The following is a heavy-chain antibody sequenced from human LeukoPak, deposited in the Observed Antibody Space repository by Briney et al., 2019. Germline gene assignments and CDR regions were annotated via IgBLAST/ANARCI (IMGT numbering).Heavy chain of an antibody. CDR2: RRSKAAGYTT. D-gene: IGHD5-24*01. CDR1: GFTFSDHY. Sequence: PGGSLRLSCAASGFTFSDHYMDWVRLAPRMGLEWVARRRSKAAGYTTEYGTSVRGRFTISRDVSKNSLYLQMNSLKIEDTAVYYCVRGYNGFDSWGQGTLVTVSS. V-gene: IGHV3-72*01. J-gene: IGHJ4*02. CDR3: VRGYNGFDS.